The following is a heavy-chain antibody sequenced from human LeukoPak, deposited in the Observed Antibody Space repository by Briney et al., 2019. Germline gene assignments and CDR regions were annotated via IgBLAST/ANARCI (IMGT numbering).Heavy chain of an antibody. CDR3: ARDPLILWKLRGYYGMDV. CDR1: GGSISSSNW. J-gene: IGHJ6*02. D-gene: IGHD2-21*01. V-gene: IGHV4-4*02. CDR2: IYHSGST. Sequence: PSETLSLTCAVSGGSISSSNWWSWVRQPPGKGLEWFGEIYHSGSTNYNPSLKSRVTISVDKSKNQFSLKLSSVTAADTAVYYCARDPLILWKLRGYYGMDVWGQGTTVTVSS.